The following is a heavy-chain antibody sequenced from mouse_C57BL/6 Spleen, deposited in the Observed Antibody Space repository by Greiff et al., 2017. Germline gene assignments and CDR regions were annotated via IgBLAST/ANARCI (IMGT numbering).Heavy chain of an antibody. CDR3: ARGNWDDY. D-gene: IGHD4-1*01. J-gene: IGHJ2*01. Sequence: VQLQQSGPELVKPGASVKISCKASGYSFTGYYMNWVKQSPEKSLEWIGEINPSTGGTTYNRKFKAKATLTVDKSSSTAYMQLKSLTSEDSAVYYCARGNWDDYWGQGTTLTVSS. CDR1: GYSFTGYY. V-gene: IGHV1-42*01. CDR2: INPSTGGT.